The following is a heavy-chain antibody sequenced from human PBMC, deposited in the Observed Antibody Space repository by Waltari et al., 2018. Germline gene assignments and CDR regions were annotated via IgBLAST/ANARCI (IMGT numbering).Heavy chain of an antibody. CDR2: ISSSSSTI. CDR1: GFTFSSSS. D-gene: IGHD1-26*01. V-gene: IGHV3-48*01. CDR3: AREPNSGYFDY. J-gene: IGHJ4*02. Sequence: EVQLVESGGGLVQPGGSLRLSCAASGFTFSSSSMNCVRQAPGKGLEWVSYISSSSSTIYYADSVKGRFTISRDNAKNSLYLQMNSLRAEDTAVYYCAREPNSGYFDYWGQGTLVTVSS.